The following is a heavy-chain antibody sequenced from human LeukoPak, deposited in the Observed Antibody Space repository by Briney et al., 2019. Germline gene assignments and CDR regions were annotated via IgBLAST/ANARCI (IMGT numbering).Heavy chain of an antibody. V-gene: IGHV3-7*01. CDR3: ATSKDTAGGPY. Sequence: GGSLRLSCTTSGFTFTDYWMTWVRQAPGQGLEWLANIRQDGGVTFYGGSVKGRFTISRDNAKNSLFLQMNSLRAEDTAVYYCATSKDTAGGPYWGQGTLVTVSS. CDR1: GFTFTDYW. D-gene: IGHD6-13*01. CDR2: IRQDGGVT. J-gene: IGHJ4*02.